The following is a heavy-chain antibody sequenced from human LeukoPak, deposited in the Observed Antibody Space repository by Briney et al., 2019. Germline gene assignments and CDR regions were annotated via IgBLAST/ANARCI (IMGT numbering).Heavy chain of an antibody. D-gene: IGHD6-13*01. V-gene: IGHV3-21*01. Sequence: GGSLRLSCAASGFTFSSYSMNWVRQAPGKGLEWVSSISSSSSYMYYADSVKGRFTISRDNAKNSLYLQMNSLRAEDTAVYYCARDCAEFRGAAAPAAFDIWGQGTMVTVSS. CDR3: ARDCAEFRGAAAPAAFDI. CDR1: GFTFSSYS. CDR2: ISSSSSYM. J-gene: IGHJ3*02.